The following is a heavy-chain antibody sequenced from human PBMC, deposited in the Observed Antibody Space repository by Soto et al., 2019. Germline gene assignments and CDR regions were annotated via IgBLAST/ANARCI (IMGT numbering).Heavy chain of an antibody. CDR3: ARLPSYSSSPWLDP. D-gene: IGHD6-6*01. Sequence: VESLKISCNGSGYSLTSYWISWVRQMPGKGLEWMGRIDPSDSYTNYSPSFQGHVTISADKSISTAYLQWSSLKASDTTMYYCARLPSYSSSPWLDPWGQGTLVTVSS. V-gene: IGHV5-10-1*01. CDR2: IDPSDSYT. CDR1: GYSLTSYW. J-gene: IGHJ5*02.